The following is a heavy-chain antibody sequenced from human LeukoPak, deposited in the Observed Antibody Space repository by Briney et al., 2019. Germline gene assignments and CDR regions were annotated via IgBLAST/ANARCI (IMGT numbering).Heavy chain of an antibody. Sequence: PSETLSLTCTVFGYSISSTYYWGWIRQPPGKGLEWIGSIYHSVTTYYNPSLKSRVAISVDRSNNQFSLKLSSVTAADTAVYYCARATGLVGATTDYWGQGTLVTVSS. CDR3: ARATGLVGATTDY. D-gene: IGHD1-26*01. CDR2: IYHSVTT. J-gene: IGHJ4*02. CDR1: GYSISSTYY. V-gene: IGHV4-38-2*02.